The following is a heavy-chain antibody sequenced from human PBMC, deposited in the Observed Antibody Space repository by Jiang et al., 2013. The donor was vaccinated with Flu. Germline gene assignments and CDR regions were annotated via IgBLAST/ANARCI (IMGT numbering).Heavy chain of an antibody. J-gene: IGHJ4*02. CDR2: TYYRSKWYN. CDR1: GDSVSSNSAT. CDR3: ARGGGPGYYDFWSYPTHFDY. Sequence: QTLSLTCAISGDSVSSNSATWNWIRQSPSRGLEWLGRTYYRSKWYNDYAVSVKSRITINPDTSKNQFSLQLNSVTPEDTAVYYCARGGGPGYYDFWSYPTHFDYWGQGTLVTVSS. D-gene: IGHD3-3*01. V-gene: IGHV6-1*01.